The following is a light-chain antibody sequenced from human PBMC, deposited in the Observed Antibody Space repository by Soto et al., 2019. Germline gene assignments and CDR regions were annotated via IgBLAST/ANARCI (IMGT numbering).Light chain of an antibody. V-gene: IGKV3-20*01. CDR2: GAS. CDR3: QQYGDSPQT. Sequence: EIVLTQSPATLSLSPGERATLSCRARERVSSSFLAWYQQKPGQAPRLLIYGASNRATGIPDRFSGSGSGTDFTLTISRLEPEDFAVYYCQQYGDSPQTFGQGTKVDIK. J-gene: IGKJ1*01. CDR1: ERVSSSF.